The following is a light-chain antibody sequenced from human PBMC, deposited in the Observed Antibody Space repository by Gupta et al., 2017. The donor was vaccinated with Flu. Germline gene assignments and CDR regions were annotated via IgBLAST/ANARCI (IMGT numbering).Light chain of an antibody. CDR3: GTWDSSRSAQV. CDR1: SSNIGNNY. J-gene: IGLJ3*02. V-gene: IGLV1-51*01. CDR2: DNN. Sequence: QSVLTQPPSVSAAPGQKVTISCSGSSSNIGNNYVSWYQQLPGTAPKLLIYDNNKRPSGIPDRFSGSKSGTSATLGITGLQTGEEADYYCGTWDSSRSAQVFGGGTKLNVL.